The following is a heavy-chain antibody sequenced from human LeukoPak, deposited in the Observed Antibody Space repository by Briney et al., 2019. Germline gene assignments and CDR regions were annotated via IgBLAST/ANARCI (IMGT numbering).Heavy chain of an antibody. D-gene: IGHD2-2*01. V-gene: IGHV3-11*01. J-gene: IGHJ6*01. CDR2: ISSSGSTI. Sequence: PGGSLRLSCADSGFTFSDYYMSWISQAPGKGLEWVSYISSSGSTIYYADSVKGRFTISRDNAKNSLYLQMNSLRAEDTAVYYCARGYCSGTSCEGGMDVWGQGTTVTVSS. CDR1: GFTFSDYY. CDR3: ARGYCSGTSCEGGMDV.